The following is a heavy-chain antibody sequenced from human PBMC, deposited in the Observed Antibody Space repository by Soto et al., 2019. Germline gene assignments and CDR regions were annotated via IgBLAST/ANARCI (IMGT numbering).Heavy chain of an antibody. CDR1: GGSISSSNW. V-gene: IGHV4-4*02. CDR2: IYHSGST. D-gene: IGHD3-22*01. J-gene: IGHJ4*02. CDR3: ARDHSRYYDSSGYPDY. Sequence: SETLSLTCAVSGGSISSSNWWSWVRQPPGKGLEWIGEIYHSGSTDYNPSLKSRVTISVDKSKNQFSLKLSSVTAADTAVYYCARDHSRYYDSSGYPDYWGQGTLVTVSS.